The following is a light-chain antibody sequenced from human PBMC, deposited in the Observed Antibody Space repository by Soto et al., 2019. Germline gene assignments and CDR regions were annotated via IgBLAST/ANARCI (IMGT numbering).Light chain of an antibody. CDR3: CSYACSSTPHLV. CDR2: EGS. V-gene: IGLV2-23*01. J-gene: IGLJ2*01. Sequence: QSALTQPASVSGSPGQSITISCTGTSSDVGSYNLVSWYQQHPGKAPKLMIYEGSKRPSGVSNRFSGSKSGNTASLTISGLQAEDEADYYCCSYACSSTPHLVFGGGTKVTVL. CDR1: SSDVGSYNL.